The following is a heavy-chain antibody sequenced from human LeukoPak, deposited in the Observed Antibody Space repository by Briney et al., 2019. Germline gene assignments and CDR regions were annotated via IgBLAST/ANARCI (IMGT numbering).Heavy chain of an antibody. V-gene: IGHV3-23*01. CDR1: GFTFSSYA. CDR3: AKSSSIAARGQGGYYYYGMDV. CDR2: ISGSGGST. D-gene: IGHD6-6*01. Sequence: PGGSLRLSCAASGFTFSSYAMSWVRQAPGKGLEWVSAISGSGGSTYYADSVKGRFTISRDNSKNTLYLQMNSLRAEDTAVYYCAKSSSIAARGQGGYYYYGMDVWGQGTTVTVSS. J-gene: IGHJ6*02.